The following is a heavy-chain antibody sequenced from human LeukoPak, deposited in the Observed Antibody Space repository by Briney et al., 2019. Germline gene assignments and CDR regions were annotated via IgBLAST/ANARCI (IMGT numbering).Heavy chain of an antibody. J-gene: IGHJ4*02. V-gene: IGHV1-69*06. CDR3: ARSSIIAAAGPYYFDY. CDR2: IIPIFGTV. Sequence: SVKVSCKASGYTFTTYGFSWVRQAPGQGLEWMGGIIPIFGTVNYAQKFQGRVTITADKSTSTAYMELSSLRSEDTAVYYCARSSIIAAAGPYYFDYWGQGTLVTVSS. CDR1: GYTFTTYG. D-gene: IGHD6-13*01.